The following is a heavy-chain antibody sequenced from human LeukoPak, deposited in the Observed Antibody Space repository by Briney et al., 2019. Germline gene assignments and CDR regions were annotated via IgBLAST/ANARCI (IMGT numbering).Heavy chain of an antibody. D-gene: IGHD3/OR15-3a*01. CDR2: ISGSGGST. CDR1: GFTFSSYA. CDR3: AKDHTIWAGAYYFDY. J-gene: IGHJ4*02. Sequence: PAGSLRPSCAASGFTFSSYAMSWVRQAPGKGLEWVSAISGSGGSTYYADSVKGRFTISRDNSKNTLYLQMNSLRAEDTAVYYCAKDHTIWAGAYYFDYWGQGTLVTVSS. V-gene: IGHV3-23*01.